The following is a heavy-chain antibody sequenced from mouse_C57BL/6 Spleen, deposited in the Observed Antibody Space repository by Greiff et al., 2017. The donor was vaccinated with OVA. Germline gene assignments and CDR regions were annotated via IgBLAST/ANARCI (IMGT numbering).Heavy chain of an antibody. J-gene: IGHJ1*03. V-gene: IGHV1-80*01. CDR1: GYAFSSYW. D-gene: IGHD6-1*01. Sequence: VQLQQSGAELVKPGASVKISCKASGYAFSSYWMNWVKQRPGKGLEWIGQIYPGDGDTNYNGKFKGKATLTADKSSSTAYMQLSSLTSEDSAVYFCARKERGVPNFDVWGTGTTVTVSS. CDR3: ARKERGVPNFDV. CDR2: IYPGDGDT.